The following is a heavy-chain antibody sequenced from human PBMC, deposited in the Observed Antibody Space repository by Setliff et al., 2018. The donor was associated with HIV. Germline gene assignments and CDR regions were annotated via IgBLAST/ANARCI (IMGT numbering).Heavy chain of an antibody. CDR3: VRDQLRWPERWDFDF. J-gene: IGHJ4*02. Sequence: GGSLRLSCAASGFVFTDHSLHWVRQAPGEGLEWISYISATGTTVSYADSVRGRFIISRDSVRNEVYLQMKILRVDDTALYYCVRDQLRWPERWDFDFWGQGTLVTVSS. D-gene: IGHD1-26*01. V-gene: IGHV3-48*01. CDR1: GFVFTDHS. CDR2: ISATGTTV.